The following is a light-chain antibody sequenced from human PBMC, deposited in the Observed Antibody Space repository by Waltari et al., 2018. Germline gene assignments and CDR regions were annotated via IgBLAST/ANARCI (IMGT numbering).Light chain of an antibody. CDR3: QQYNNWPPWT. Sequence: EIVMTQSPATLSVSPGERATLACRASQSVSRNLAGYQHKPGQAPRLLIYGASTRATGIPARFSGSGSGTEFTLTISSLQSEDFAVYYCQQYNNWPPWTFGQGTKVEIK. V-gene: IGKV3-15*01. J-gene: IGKJ1*01. CDR2: GAS. CDR1: QSVSRN.